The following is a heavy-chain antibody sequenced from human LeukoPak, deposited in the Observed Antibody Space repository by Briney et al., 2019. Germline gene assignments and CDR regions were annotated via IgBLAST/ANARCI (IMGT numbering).Heavy chain of an antibody. Sequence: PGGSLRLSCAASGFTFSSYWMSWVRQAPGKGLEWVANIKQDGSEKYYVDSVKGRFTISRDNSRNTLYLQMDSLRAEDTAVYYCANSYYYDSSGHYTISNHLDYWGQGTLVTVSS. D-gene: IGHD3-22*01. CDR3: ANSYYYDSSGHYTISNHLDY. CDR1: GFTFSSYW. J-gene: IGHJ4*02. V-gene: IGHV3-7*01. CDR2: IKQDGSEK.